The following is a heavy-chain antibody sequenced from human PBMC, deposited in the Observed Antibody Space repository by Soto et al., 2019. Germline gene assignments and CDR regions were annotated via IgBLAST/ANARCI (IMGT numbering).Heavy chain of an antibody. Sequence: LKISCQASGYSFSAYWIAWVRQMPGKGLEWMGIIYPADSETRYSPSFQGQVTISVDKSISTAYLQWSSLKTSDTAMYYCARNVLTGYYHYYYAKDVWGQGTTVTVSS. J-gene: IGHJ6*02. D-gene: IGHD3-9*01. CDR1: GYSFSAYW. V-gene: IGHV5-51*01. CDR2: IYPADSET. CDR3: ARNVLTGYYHYYYAKDV.